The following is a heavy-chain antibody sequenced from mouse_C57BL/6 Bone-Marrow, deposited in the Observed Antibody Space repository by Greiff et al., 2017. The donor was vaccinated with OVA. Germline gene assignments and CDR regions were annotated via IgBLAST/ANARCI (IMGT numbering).Heavy chain of an antibody. V-gene: IGHV1-39*01. J-gene: IGHJ4*01. CDR2: INPNYGTT. CDR3: AKDLYYSNCYYAMDY. Sequence: EVQLQQSGPELVKPGASVKISCKASGYSFTDYNMNWVKQSNGKSLEWIGVINPNYGTTSHNQKFKGKATLTADKSSSTAYMELRSLTSEDSAVYFCAKDLYYSNCYYAMDYWGQGTSVTVSS. D-gene: IGHD2-5*01. CDR1: GYSFTDYN.